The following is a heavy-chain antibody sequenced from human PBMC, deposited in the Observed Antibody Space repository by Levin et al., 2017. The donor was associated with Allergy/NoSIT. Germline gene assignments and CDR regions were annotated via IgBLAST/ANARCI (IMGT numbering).Heavy chain of an antibody. CDR1: GYTLTELS. Sequence: PVASVKVSCKVSGYTLTELSMHWVRQAPGKGLEWMGGFDPEDGETIYAQKFQGRVTMTEDTSTDTAYMELSSLRSEDTAVYYCATDLGIAVAGTSDGRGDYWGQGTLVTVSS. CDR2: FDPEDGET. V-gene: IGHV1-24*01. CDR3: ATDLGIAVAGTSDGRGDY. J-gene: IGHJ4*02. D-gene: IGHD6-19*01.